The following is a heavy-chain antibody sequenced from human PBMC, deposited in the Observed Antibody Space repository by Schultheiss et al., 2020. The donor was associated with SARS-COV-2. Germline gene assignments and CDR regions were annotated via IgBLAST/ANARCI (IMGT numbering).Heavy chain of an antibody. D-gene: IGHD3-10*01. CDR2: ISYDGSNK. CDR3: ARSLWFRDGRLGHYYSMDV. J-gene: IGHJ6*02. Sequence: GESLKISCAASGFTFSSYGMHWVRQAPGKGLEWVAVISYDGSNKYYADSVKGRFTISRDNSKNTLYLQMNSLRVDDTAVYYCARSLWFRDGRLGHYYSMDVWGQGTTVTVSS. CDR1: GFTFSSYG. V-gene: IGHV3-33*05.